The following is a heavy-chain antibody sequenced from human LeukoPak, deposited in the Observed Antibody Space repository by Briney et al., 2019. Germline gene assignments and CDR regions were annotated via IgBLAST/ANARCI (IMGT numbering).Heavy chain of an antibody. Sequence: GGSLRLSCAASGFTFTTYAMGWVRQAPGRGLEWVSVISNSGDSTYYADSVKGRFTISRDNSKSTLFLQMSSLRAEDTAIYYCARDGARGAAAGTRGDYWGQGALVTVSS. J-gene: IGHJ4*02. CDR1: GFTFTTYA. D-gene: IGHD6-13*01. CDR2: ISNSGDST. V-gene: IGHV3-23*01. CDR3: ARDGARGAAAGTRGDY.